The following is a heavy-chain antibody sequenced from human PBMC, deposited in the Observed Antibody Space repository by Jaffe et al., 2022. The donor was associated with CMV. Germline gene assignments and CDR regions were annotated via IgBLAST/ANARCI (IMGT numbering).Heavy chain of an antibody. Sequence: EVQLVESGGGLVKPGGSLRLSCAASGFTFSSYSMNWVRQAPGKGLEWVSSISSSSSYIYYADSVKGRFTISRDNAKNSLYLQMNSLRAEDTAVYYCAVQLARPYEFDYWGQGTLVTVSS. CDR3: AVQLARPYEFDY. CDR1: GFTFSSYS. V-gene: IGHV3-21*01. J-gene: IGHJ4*02. CDR2: ISSSSSYI. D-gene: IGHD1-1*01.